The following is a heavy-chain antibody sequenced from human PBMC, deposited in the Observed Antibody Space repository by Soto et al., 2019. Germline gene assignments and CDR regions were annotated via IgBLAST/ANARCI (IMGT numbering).Heavy chain of an antibody. V-gene: IGHV1-69*02. D-gene: IGHD2-15*01. CDR3: ARVGGVEMATPDY. CDR2: IIPILGIA. Sequence: QVQLVQSGAEVKKPGSSVKVSCKASGGTFSSYTISWVRQAPGQGLEWMGRIIPILGIANYAQKFQGRVTITADKATSTAYMELSSLRSEDTAVYYCARVGGVEMATPDYWGQGTLVTVSS. J-gene: IGHJ4*02. CDR1: GGTFSSYT.